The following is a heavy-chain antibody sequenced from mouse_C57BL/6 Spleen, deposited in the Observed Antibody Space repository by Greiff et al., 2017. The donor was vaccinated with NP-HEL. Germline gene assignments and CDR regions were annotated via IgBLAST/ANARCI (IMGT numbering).Heavy chain of an antibody. V-gene: IGHV7-1*01. CDR2: SRNKANDYTT. Sequence: EVKVVESGGGLVQSGRSLRLSCATSGFTFSDFYMEWVRQAPGKGLEWIAASRNKANDYTTEYSASVKGRLIVSRDTSQSILYLQMNALRAEDTAIYYCARDGDYGPWFAYWGQGTLVTVSA. CDR3: ARDGDYGPWFAY. J-gene: IGHJ3*01. CDR1: GFTFSDFY. D-gene: IGHD1-2*01.